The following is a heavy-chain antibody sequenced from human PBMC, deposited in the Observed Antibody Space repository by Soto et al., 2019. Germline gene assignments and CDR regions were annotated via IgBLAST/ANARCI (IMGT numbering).Heavy chain of an antibody. Sequence: PGGSLRLSCAASGFTFTTYGMNWVRQAPGKGLEWVAVISYDGSNKLYADSVRGRFAISRDNSKNTLYLQMDSLRPEDTAVYYCARSQNVGALDYWGQGTLVTVSS. D-gene: IGHD1-26*01. CDR2: ISYDGSNK. CDR3: ARSQNVGALDY. J-gene: IGHJ4*02. CDR1: GFTFTTYG. V-gene: IGHV3-30*03.